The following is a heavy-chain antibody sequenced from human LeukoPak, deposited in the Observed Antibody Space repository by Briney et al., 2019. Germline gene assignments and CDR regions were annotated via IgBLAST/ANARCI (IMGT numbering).Heavy chain of an antibody. Sequence: ASVKVSCKASGGTFSSYAISWVRQAPGQGLEWMGGIIPIFGTANYAQKFQGRVTITTDESTSTAYMELSSLRSEDTAVYYCARGDGYNHQFDYWGQGTLVTVSP. CDR3: ARGDGYNHQFDY. CDR2: IIPIFGTA. D-gene: IGHD5-24*01. CDR1: GGTFSSYA. J-gene: IGHJ4*02. V-gene: IGHV1-69*05.